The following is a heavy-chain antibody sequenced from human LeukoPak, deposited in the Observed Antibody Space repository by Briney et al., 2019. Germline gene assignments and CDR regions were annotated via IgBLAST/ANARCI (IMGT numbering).Heavy chain of an antibody. CDR2: INHSVGT. Sequence: SETLSLTCAVYGGSFSGYYWSWIRQPPGKGLEWIGEINHSVGTNYNPSLKSRVTISVDTSKNQFSLKLSSVTAADTAVYYCARGPTGSSDYYYYMDVWGKGTTVTVSS. CDR3: ARGPTGSSDYYYYMDV. D-gene: IGHD6-6*01. J-gene: IGHJ6*03. V-gene: IGHV4-34*01. CDR1: GGSFSGYY.